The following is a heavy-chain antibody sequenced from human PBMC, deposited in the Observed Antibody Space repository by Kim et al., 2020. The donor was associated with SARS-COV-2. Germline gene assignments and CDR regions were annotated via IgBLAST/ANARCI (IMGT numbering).Heavy chain of an antibody. V-gene: IGHV1-8*01. CDR2: MNPNSGNT. CDR3: ARGFPYCSGGSCYSSFDGFDP. Sequence: ASVKVSCKASGYTFTSYDINWVRQATGQGLEWMGWMNPNSGNTGYAQKFQGRVTMTRNTSISTAYMELSSLRSEDTAVYYCARGFPYCSGGSCYSSFDGFDPWGQGTLVTVSS. J-gene: IGHJ5*02. D-gene: IGHD2-15*01. CDR1: GYTFTSYD.